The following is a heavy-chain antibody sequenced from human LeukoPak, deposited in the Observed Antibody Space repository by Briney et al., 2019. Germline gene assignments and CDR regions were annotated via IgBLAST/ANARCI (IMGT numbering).Heavy chain of an antibody. CDR3: ARDRQQLILLDY. J-gene: IGHJ4*02. CDR2: INPNSGGT. Sequence: ASVKVSCKASGYTFTAYYIHWVRQAPGQGLEWMGWINPNSGGTNYAQKFQGRVTVTRDTSISTAYMELSRLRSDDTAVYYCARDRQQLILLDYWGQGTLVTVSS. CDR1: GYTFTAYY. D-gene: IGHD6-13*01. V-gene: IGHV1-2*02.